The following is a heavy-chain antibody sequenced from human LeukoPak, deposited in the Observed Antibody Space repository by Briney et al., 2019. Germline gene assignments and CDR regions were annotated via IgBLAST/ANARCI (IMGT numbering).Heavy chain of an antibody. V-gene: IGHV4-39*01. D-gene: IGHD3-10*01. CDR2: IYDSGST. CDR1: GFTVSNNY. J-gene: IGHJ5*02. Sequence: GSLRLSCAASGFTVSNNYMGWVRQTPGKGLEWIGSIYDSGSTYYNPSLKSRVTISVDTSKNQFSLKLNSVTAADTAVYYCARHYGPWGQGTLVAVSS. CDR3: ARHYGP.